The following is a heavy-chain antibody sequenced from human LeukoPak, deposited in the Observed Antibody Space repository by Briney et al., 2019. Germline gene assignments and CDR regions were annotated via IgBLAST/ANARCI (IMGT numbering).Heavy chain of an antibody. CDR2: IRSDGSNK. CDR1: GFTFSSYG. J-gene: IGHJ3*02. Sequence: GGSLRLSCAASGFTFSSYGMHWVRQAPGKGLEWVAFIRSDGSNKYYADSVKGRFTISRDNSKNTLYLQMNSLRVEDTAVYYCAKERGGGIVVVPAARLPNDAFDIWGQGTMVTVSS. D-gene: IGHD2-2*01. V-gene: IGHV3-30*02. CDR3: AKERGGGIVVVPAARLPNDAFDI.